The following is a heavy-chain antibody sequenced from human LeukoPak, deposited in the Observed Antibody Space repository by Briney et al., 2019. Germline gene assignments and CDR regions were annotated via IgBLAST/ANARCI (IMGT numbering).Heavy chain of an antibody. D-gene: IGHD6-13*01. V-gene: IGHV4-34*01. J-gene: IGHJ5*02. CDR1: GGSFSGYY. Sequence: SETLSLTCAVYGGSFSGYYWGWIRQPPGKGLEWIGEINHSGSTNYNPSLKGRVTISVDTSKNQFSLKLSSVTAADTAVYYCARGPRSIAAAGKAVDPWGQGTLVTVSS. CDR3: ARGPRSIAAAGKAVDP. CDR2: INHSGST.